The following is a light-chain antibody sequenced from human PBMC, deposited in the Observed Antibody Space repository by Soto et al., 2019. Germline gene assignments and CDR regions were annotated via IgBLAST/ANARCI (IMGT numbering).Light chain of an antibody. CDR3: QQYSNRYT. CDR1: QSVSSS. J-gene: IGKJ2*01. Sequence: EIVMTQSPATLSVSPGDRATLSCRASQSVSSSLAWYQHKPGQAPRLLIYVASIRATGIPARFSGSGSGTEFTLTISIQQAEDFAAYYCQQYSNRYTFGQGTKLEIK. V-gene: IGKV3D-15*03. CDR2: VAS.